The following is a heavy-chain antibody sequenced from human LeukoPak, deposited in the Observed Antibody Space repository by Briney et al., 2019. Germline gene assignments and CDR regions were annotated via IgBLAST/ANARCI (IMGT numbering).Heavy chain of an antibody. Sequence: SETLSLTCTVSGGSISSYYWSWIREPPGKGLEWIGYIYYSGSTNYNPSLKSRVTISVDTSKNQFSLKLSSVTAADTAVYYCARHSDYGDYASQFDYWGQGTLVTVSS. CDR2: IYYSGST. CDR3: ARHSDYGDYASQFDY. J-gene: IGHJ4*02. CDR1: GGSISSYY. D-gene: IGHD4-17*01. V-gene: IGHV4-59*08.